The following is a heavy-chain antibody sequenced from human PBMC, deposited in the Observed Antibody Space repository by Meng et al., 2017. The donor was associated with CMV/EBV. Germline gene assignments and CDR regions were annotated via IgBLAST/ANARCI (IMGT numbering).Heavy chain of an antibody. D-gene: IGHD3-22*01. CDR1: GFTFSNSW. J-gene: IGHJ4*02. Sequence: GFTFSNSWMHWVRQDPGKGLVWVSRINSDGSSTSYADSVKGRFTISRDNAKNTLYLHMNSLRAEDTAVYYCARERANYYDSSGYYGYWGQGTLVTVSS. V-gene: IGHV3-74*01. CDR2: INSDGSST. CDR3: ARERANYYDSSGYYGY.